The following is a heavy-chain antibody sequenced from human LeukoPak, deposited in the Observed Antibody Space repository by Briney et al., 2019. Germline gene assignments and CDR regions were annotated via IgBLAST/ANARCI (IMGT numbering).Heavy chain of an antibody. J-gene: IGHJ4*02. V-gene: IGHV1-69*04. CDR1: GGTFSSYA. CDR3: ARDSPSESSGDSSGWYPSYYFDY. CDR2: IIPILGIA. Sequence: SVKVSCKASGGTFSSYAISWVRQAPGQGLEWMGRIIPILGIANYAQKFQGRVTITADKSTSTAYMELSSLRSEDTAVYCCARDSPSESSGDSSGWYPSYYFDYWGQGTLVTVSS. D-gene: IGHD6-19*01.